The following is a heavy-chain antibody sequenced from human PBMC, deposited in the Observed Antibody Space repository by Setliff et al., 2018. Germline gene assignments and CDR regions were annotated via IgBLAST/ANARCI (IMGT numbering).Heavy chain of an antibody. Sequence: GSGPTLVNPTETLTLTCTVSGFSLSTPRVGVSWIRQPPGKALEWLAHIFSNGEKSYNSSLKTRLTISTDTSKTQVGLTMTNMDPEDTATYYCARIHTYKYESSGYYAASYFDFWGQGTLVTVSS. J-gene: IGHJ4*02. D-gene: IGHD3-22*01. CDR2: IFSNGEK. CDR3: ARIHTYKYESSGYYAASYFDF. CDR1: GFSLSTPRVG. V-gene: IGHV2-26*01.